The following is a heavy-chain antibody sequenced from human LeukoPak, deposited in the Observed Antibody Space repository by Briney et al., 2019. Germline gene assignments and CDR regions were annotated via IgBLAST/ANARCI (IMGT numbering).Heavy chain of an antibody. V-gene: IGHV3-7*01. CDR3: VRSVDY. D-gene: IGHD2-8*01. CDR1: GFTFSSYR. CDR2: IKQDGSQK. Sequence: GGSLRLSCAASGFTFSSYRMNWVRQAPGKGLEWVANIKQDGSQKYYVDSVKGRFTISRDNAKNSLYLQMNSLRAEDTAVYYCVRSVDYWGQGTLVTVSS. J-gene: IGHJ4*02.